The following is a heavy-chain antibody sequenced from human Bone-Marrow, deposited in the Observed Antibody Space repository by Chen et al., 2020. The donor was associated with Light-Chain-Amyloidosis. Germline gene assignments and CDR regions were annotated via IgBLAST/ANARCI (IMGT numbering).Heavy chain of an antibody. CDR3: ASTYGYVWGSYRPSPYFDY. CDR2: INHCGST. CDR1: GGSFSGYY. J-gene: IGHJ4*02. Sequence: QVQLQQWGAGLLKPSETLSLTCAVYGGSFSGYYWSWIRQPPGKGLEWIGEINHCGSTNYNPSLKSRVTISVDTSKNQFSLKLSSVTAADTAVYYCASTYGYVWGSYRPSPYFDYWGQGTLVTVSS. V-gene: IGHV4-34*01. D-gene: IGHD3-16*02.